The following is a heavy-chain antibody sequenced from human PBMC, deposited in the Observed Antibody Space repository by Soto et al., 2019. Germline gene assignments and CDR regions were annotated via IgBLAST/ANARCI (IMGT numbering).Heavy chain of an antibody. J-gene: IGHJ4*02. Sequence: EVQLVESGGGLVQPGGSLRLSCVVSGFTFSSYYMTWVRQAPGKGLEWVANIKQDGSEKYYVDSVKGRFTMSRDNAKNSLYLQMNSLRAEDTAVYYCARDRGGNCLGYWGQGTLVTVSS. CDR1: GFTFSSYY. CDR3: ARDRGGNCLGY. CDR2: IKQDGSEK. D-gene: IGHD2-21*01. V-gene: IGHV3-7*01.